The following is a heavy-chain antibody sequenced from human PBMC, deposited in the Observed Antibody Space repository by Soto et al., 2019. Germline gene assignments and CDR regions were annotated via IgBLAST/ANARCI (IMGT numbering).Heavy chain of an antibody. V-gene: IGHV3-23*01. J-gene: IGHJ6*03. CDR1: GFTFSSYA. CDR3: AKDLGWAGEGYYFYIDV. CDR2: ISGSGGST. D-gene: IGHD7-27*01. Sequence: GGSLRLSCAASGFTFSSYAMSWVRQAPGKGLEWVSAISGSGGSTYYADSVKGRFTISRDNSKNTLYLQMNSLRAEDTAVYYCAKDLGWAGEGYYFYIDVWGKGTTVTVSS.